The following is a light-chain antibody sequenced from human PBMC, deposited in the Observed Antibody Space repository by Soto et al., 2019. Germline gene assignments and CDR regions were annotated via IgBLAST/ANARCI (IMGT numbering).Light chain of an antibody. V-gene: IGLV4-69*01. J-gene: IGLJ1*01. CDR1: SGHSNYA. CDR3: QTWGTGIQV. Sequence: QSVLTQSPSASASLGASVKLTCTLSSGHSNYAIAWHQQQPEKGPRYLMKLNSDGIHSKGDGIPDRFSGSSSGAERYLTISSLQSEDEADYYCQTWGTGIQVFGTGTKLTVL. CDR2: LNSDGIH.